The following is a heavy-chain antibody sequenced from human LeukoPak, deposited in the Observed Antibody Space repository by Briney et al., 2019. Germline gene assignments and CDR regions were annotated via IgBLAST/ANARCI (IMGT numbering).Heavy chain of an antibody. CDR3: AREDLAAAAVGYNWFDP. Sequence: PSETLSLTCAVYGGSFSGYYWSWIRQPPGKGLEWIGEINHSGSTNYNPSLKSRVTISVDTSKNQFSLKLNSVTAADTAVYYCAREDLAAAAVGYNWFDPWGQGTLVTVSS. J-gene: IGHJ5*02. CDR2: INHSGST. CDR1: GGSFSGYY. V-gene: IGHV4-34*01. D-gene: IGHD6-13*01.